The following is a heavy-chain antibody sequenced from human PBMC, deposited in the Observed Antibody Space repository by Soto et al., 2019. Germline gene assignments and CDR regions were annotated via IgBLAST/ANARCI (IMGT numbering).Heavy chain of an antibody. CDR1: VVSISSGYYY. CDR3: AREYGSGSSYYYYSGMDV. Sequence: SETLSVTCTGSVVSISSGYYYLSWIPQPPGKGLEWSGYLDYIWSTYYNPSLKSRVTISLDTSKNQFSLKLSSVTAADTPVYYCAREYGSGSSYYYYSGMDVCGQGTTVNVSS. CDR2: LDYIWST. D-gene: IGHD3-10*01. V-gene: IGHV4-30-4*01. J-gene: IGHJ6*01.